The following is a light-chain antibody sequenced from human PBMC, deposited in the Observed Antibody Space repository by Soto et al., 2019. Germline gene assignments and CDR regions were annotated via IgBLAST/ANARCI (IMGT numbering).Light chain of an antibody. V-gene: IGKV1-39*01. CDR2: ATS. CDR1: QSITSH. CDR3: QQSFSTPRT. J-gene: IGKJ2*01. Sequence: DIQMTQSPSSLSASVGDRVTITCRASQSITSHLNWYQQKPGKAPKVLIYATSDLQSGVPSRFSGSRSGTEFTLTISDLQPEDFATYYCQQSFSTPRTFGQGTKLEIK.